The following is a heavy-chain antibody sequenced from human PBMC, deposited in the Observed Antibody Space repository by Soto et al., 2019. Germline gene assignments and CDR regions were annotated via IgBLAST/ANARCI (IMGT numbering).Heavy chain of an antibody. CDR3: AKLEIRQSNVLTAPADY. D-gene: IGHD2-15*01. Sequence: PGGSLRLSCAASGFTFSSYGMHWVRQAPGKGLEWVAVISYDGSNKYYADSVKGRFTISRDNSKNTLYLQMNSLRAEDTAVYYCAKLEIRQSNVLTAPADYWGQGTLVTVSS. CDR1: GFTFSSYG. CDR2: ISYDGSNK. V-gene: IGHV3-30*18. J-gene: IGHJ4*02.